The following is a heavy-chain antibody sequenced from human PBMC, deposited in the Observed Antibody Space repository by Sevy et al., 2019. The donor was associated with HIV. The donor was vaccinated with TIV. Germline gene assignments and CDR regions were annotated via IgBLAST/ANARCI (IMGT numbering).Heavy chain of an antibody. J-gene: IGHJ3*01. CDR3: ARRSIEDAFDL. Sequence: GGSLRLSCAASGFTVSTNYMAWVRQAPGKGVEWISFLFYAGATYYADSVKGRFTISRDNSRNTLFLQMNSLRAEDTAFYFCARRSIEDAFDLWGQGTLVTVSS. CDR2: LFYAGAT. V-gene: IGHV3-53*01. CDR1: GFTVSTNY.